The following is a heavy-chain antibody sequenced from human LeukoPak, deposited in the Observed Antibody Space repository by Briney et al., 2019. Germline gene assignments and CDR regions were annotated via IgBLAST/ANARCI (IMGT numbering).Heavy chain of an antibody. V-gene: IGHV3-33*06. D-gene: IGHD3-3*01. CDR2: IWYDGSSK. J-gene: IGHJ3*02. Sequence: PGGSLRLSCAASGFTFSSYGMHWVRQAPGKGLEWVAVIWYDGSSKYYADSVKGRFTISRDNSKNTLYLQMNSLRAEDTAVYYCAKDFNGFWSGYYPDPAFDIWGQGTMVTVSS. CDR1: GFTFSSYG. CDR3: AKDFNGFWSGYYPDPAFDI.